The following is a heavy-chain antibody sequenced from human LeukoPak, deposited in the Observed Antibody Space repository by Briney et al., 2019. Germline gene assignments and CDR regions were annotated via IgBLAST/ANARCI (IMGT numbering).Heavy chain of an antibody. V-gene: IGHV1-46*01. Sequence: ASVKVSCKASGYTFTSYYMHWVRQAPGQGLEWMGIINPSGGSTSYAQKFQGRVTMTRDTSMSTVYMELSSLRSEDTAVYYCARDGGFGSGSYGYFDYWGQGTLVTVSS. D-gene: IGHD5-18*01. CDR1: GYTFTSYY. CDR2: INPSGGST. J-gene: IGHJ4*02. CDR3: ARDGGFGSGSYGYFDY.